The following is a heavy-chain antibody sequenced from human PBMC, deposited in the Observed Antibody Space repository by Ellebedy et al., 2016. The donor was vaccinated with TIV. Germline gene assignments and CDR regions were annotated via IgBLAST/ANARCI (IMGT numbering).Heavy chain of an antibody. Sequence: LSLTCAASGFTFDDYAMHWVRQAPGKGLEWVSLVSWDGGSTHYADSVKGRFTISRDNSKNSLSLQMNSLRPEDTGLYYCAKSASIIENFYYMDVWGKGTTVTVSS. CDR1: GFTFDDYA. D-gene: IGHD2/OR15-2a*01. J-gene: IGHJ6*03. CDR3: AKSASIIENFYYMDV. V-gene: IGHV3-43D*03. CDR2: VSWDGGST.